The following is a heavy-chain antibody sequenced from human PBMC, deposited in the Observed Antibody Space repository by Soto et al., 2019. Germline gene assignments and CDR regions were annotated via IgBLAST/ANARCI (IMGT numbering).Heavy chain of an antibody. CDR3: AKSSSYYDYIWGRYRLFDY. D-gene: IGHD3-16*02. CDR2: ISGSGGST. V-gene: IGHV3-23*01. CDR1: GFTFSSYA. Sequence: GGSLRLSCAASGFTFSSYAMSWVRQAPGKGLEWVSAISGSGGSTYYADSVKGRFTISRDNSKNTLYLQMNSLRAEDTAVYYCAKSSSYYDYIWGRYRLFDYWGQGTLVTVSS. J-gene: IGHJ4*02.